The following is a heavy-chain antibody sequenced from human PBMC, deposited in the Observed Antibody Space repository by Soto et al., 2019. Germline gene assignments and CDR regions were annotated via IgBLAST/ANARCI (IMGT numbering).Heavy chain of an antibody. CDR1: GGSISSYY. Sequence: PSATLSLTCTVSGGSISSYYWSWIRQPPGKGLEWIGYIYYSGSTNYNPSLKSRVTISGDTSKNQFSLKLSSVTAADTAVYYCAGEAICRYCYGGWGRETLITVCS. V-gene: IGHV4-59*01. D-gene: IGHD5-18*01. CDR2: IYYSGST. CDR3: AGEAICRYCYGG. J-gene: IGHJ1*01.